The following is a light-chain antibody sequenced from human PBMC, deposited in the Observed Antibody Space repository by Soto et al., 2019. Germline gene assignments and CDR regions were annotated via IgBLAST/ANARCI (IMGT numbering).Light chain of an antibody. CDR3: QHYNSYSEA. V-gene: IGKV1-39*01. CDR2: AAS. J-gene: IGKJ1*01. CDR1: QSISSY. Sequence: DIQMTQSPSSLSASVGDRVTITCRASQSISSYLNWYQHKPGKAPELLIYAASSLQTGVPSRFSGSRSGTDFALTINGLQPDDFATYYCQHYNSYSEAFGQGTKVELK.